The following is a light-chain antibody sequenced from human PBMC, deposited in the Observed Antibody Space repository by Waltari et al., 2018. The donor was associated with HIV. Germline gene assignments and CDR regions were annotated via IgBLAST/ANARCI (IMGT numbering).Light chain of an antibody. CDR3: SSYAPTNNFYVL. CDR1: SSDIGGYNY. Sequence: QSALTHPPSASGSPGQSVTISCTGTSSDIGGYNYVSWYQQHPGKAPKLIMTEVTKRPSGVPERFSGSKSGTTASLTVSGLQAEDEAHYYCSSYAPTNNFYVLFGGGTALTVL. J-gene: IGLJ2*01. CDR2: EVT. V-gene: IGLV2-8*01.